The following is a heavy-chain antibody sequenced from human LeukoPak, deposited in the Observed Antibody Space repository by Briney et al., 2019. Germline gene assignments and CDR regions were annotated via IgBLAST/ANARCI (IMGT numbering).Heavy chain of an antibody. D-gene: IGHD3-9*01. CDR1: GFSLSSGGMC. V-gene: IGHV2-70*01. CDR2: SDWDDDE. CDR3: ARSTRDYDVLAGYYTIAFDY. Sequence: SGPALVKPTQTLTLTCSFSGFSLSSGGMCVSWIRQPPGKALEWLALSDWDDDEYYTTSLKARLTISKDTSKNQVVLRMTNMDPVDTATYYCARSTRDYDVLAGYYTIAFDYWGRGNLVTVSS. J-gene: IGHJ4*02.